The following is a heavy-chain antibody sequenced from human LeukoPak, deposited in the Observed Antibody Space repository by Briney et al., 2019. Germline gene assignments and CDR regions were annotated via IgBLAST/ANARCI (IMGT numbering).Heavy chain of an antibody. Sequence: SETLSLTCTVSGGSIISSSYYWGWIRQPPGKGLEWIGSIYYSGSTYYNPSLKSRVTISVDTSKNQFSLELTSVTAADTAVYYCARHSGSGSYHSPFGNWGQGTLVTVSS. D-gene: IGHD3-10*01. CDR1: GGSIISSSYY. CDR3: ARHSGSGSYHSPFGN. V-gene: IGHV4-39*01. CDR2: IYYSGST. J-gene: IGHJ4*02.